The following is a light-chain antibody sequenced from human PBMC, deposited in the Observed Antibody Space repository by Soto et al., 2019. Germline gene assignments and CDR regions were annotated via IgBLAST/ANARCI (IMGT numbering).Light chain of an antibody. V-gene: IGKV3-20*01. J-gene: IGKJ2*01. CDR3: QQYGRSPPFT. CDR1: QSVSSTY. CDR2: GAS. Sequence: EIVLTQSPGTLSLSPGERATLSCRASQSVSSTYIAWYQQNPGQAPRLLIYGASSRATGIPDRFSGSGSGTDCTLEPEDFAVYFCQQYGRSPPFTFGQGTKLEIK.